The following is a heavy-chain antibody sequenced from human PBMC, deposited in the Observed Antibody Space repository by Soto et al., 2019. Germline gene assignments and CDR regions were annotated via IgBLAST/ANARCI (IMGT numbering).Heavy chain of an antibody. V-gene: IGHV1-2*04. J-gene: IGHJ6*02. Sequence: GASGKGSCKGSGYTFAGYYMPLVRQAPGQGLEWMGWSNPNSGGTNYAQKFQGWVTMTRDTYISTAYMELSRLRSDDTAVYSCARGRRWLKNYGMDVWGQGTTVTVSS. CDR2: SNPNSGGT. D-gene: IGHD3-9*01. CDR1: GYTFAGYY. CDR3: ARGRRWLKNYGMDV.